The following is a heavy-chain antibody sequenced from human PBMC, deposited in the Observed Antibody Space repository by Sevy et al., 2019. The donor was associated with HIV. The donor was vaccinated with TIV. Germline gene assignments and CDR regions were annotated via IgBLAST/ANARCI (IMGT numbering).Heavy chain of an antibody. D-gene: IGHD1-1*01. V-gene: IGHV3-7*03. J-gene: IGHJ4*02. CDR3: AEESNGKGDY. CDR2: IKEDGSEK. CDR1: TLTFTTDW. Sequence: GGSLRLSCAASTLTFTTDWMNWVRQPPGKGLQWVANIKEDGSEKSYVDSVKGRFTISRDNAKTSLYLQMNSLRGEDTAIYYCAEESNGKGDYWGQGTLVTVSS.